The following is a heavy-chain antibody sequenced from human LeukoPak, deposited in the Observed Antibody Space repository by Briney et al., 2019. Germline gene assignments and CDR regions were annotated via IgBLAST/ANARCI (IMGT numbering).Heavy chain of an antibody. CDR1: SGSVSSYY. Sequence: PSETLSLTCLVSSGSVSSYYWTWIRQPPGKGLEWIGYIYHTGSNNYSPSLKSRVTMYADTSKNQLSLKLSSVTAADTAMYYCARARYTNSWYAVDIWGQGTMVTVSS. CDR2: IYHTGSN. D-gene: IGHD6-13*01. CDR3: ARARYTNSWYAVDI. J-gene: IGHJ3*02. V-gene: IGHV4-59*08.